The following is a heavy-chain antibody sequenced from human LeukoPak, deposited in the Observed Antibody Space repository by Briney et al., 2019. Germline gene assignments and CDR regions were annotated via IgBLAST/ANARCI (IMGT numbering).Heavy chain of an antibody. CDR2: INWNGGST. D-gene: IGHD3-10*01. CDR1: GFTFDDYG. Sequence: GGSLRLSCAASGFTFDDYGMSWVRQAPGKGLEWVSGINWNGGSTGYADSVKGRFTISRDNSKNTLYLQMNSLRAEDTAAYYCQGRRFGDPNHWGQGTLVTVSS. J-gene: IGHJ5*02. V-gene: IGHV3-20*04. CDR3: QGRRFGDPNH.